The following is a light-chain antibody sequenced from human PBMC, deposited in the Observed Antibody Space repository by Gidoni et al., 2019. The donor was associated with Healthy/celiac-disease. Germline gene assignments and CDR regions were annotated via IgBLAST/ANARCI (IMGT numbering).Light chain of an antibody. CDR3: QAWDSRTASYV. J-gene: IGLJ1*01. V-gene: IGLV3-1*01. CDR1: KLGEQF. Sequence: SYELTQPPSVSVSPGQTASITCSGDKLGEQFASWYQQKPGQSPVLVIYQDTKRPSGIPERFSGSNSGNTATLTTSGTQAMDEADYYCQAWDSRTASYVFGTGTKVTVL. CDR2: QDT.